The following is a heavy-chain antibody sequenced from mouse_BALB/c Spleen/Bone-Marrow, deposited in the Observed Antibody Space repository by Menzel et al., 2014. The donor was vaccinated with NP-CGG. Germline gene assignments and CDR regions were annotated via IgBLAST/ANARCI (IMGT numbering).Heavy chain of an antibody. D-gene: IGHD4-1*01. CDR3: ARPGMDY. V-gene: IGHV5-17*02. J-gene: IGHJ4*01. CDR1: GFTFSSFG. CDR2: ISSGSSTI. Sequence: DVQLQESGGGLVQPGGSRKLSCAASGFTFSSFGMHWVRQAPEKGLEWVAYISSGSSTIYYADTVKGRFTISRDNPKNTLFLQMTSLRSEDTAMYYCARPGMDYWGQGTSVTVSS.